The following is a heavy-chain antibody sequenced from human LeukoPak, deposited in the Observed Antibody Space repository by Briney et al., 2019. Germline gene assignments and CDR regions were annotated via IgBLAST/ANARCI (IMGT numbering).Heavy chain of an antibody. V-gene: IGHV1-2*02. D-gene: IGHD2-21*02. Sequence: GASVKVSCNTSGNNFSRYIHWMREAPGQGLEWMGWIDPHSGGTNSAQKFQGRVTMTRDTSISAVYMELTSLRSDDTAVYDCAVSIQAPAIPAFDYWGQGTLVTVSS. J-gene: IGHJ4*02. CDR1: GNNFSRY. CDR2: IDPHSGGT. CDR3: AVSIQAPAIPAFDY.